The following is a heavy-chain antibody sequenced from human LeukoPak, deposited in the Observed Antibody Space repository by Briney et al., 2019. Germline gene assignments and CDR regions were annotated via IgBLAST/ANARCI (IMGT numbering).Heavy chain of an antibody. CDR3: ARQRDFRNGYREGLPFDY. CDR2: TDYNGNS. Sequence: SETLSLTCSVSGDSMISTSSYWACIRQPPGKGLECIGSTDYNGNSHYSPSLKSRVTISVDMSKSQFSLKLSSLAAADMAVYYCARQRDFRNGYREGLPFDYWGQGTLVTVSA. CDR1: GDSMISTSSY. J-gene: IGHJ4*02. D-gene: IGHD3-3*01. V-gene: IGHV4-39*01.